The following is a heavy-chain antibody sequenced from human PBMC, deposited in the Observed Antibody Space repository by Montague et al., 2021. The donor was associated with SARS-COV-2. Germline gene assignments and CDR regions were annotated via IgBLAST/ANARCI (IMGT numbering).Heavy chain of an antibody. V-gene: IGHV4-59*08. D-gene: IGHD3-16*01. J-gene: IGHJ6*02. CDR3: ARSAQFAYGLDV. CDR2: ISHTEST. CDR1: SGSISNYY. Sequence: ETLSLTCTVSSGSISNYYWSWIRQPPGKGLEWIGFISHTESTNYNPSLESRVSISIDTSKSQFSLRVRSVTAADTAVYCCARSAQFAYGLDVWGQGTTVTISS.